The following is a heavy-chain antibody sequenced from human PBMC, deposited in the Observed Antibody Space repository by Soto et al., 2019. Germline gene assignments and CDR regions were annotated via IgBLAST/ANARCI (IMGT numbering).Heavy chain of an antibody. Sequence: PGESLKISCKCSGYSFTSYWISWVRQMPGKGLEWMGRIDPSDSYTNYSPSFQGHVTISADKSISTAYLQWSSLKASDTAMYYCARAVDYGTTTLNDYGMDVWGQGTTVTVSS. J-gene: IGHJ6*02. CDR2: IDPSDSYT. D-gene: IGHD1-7*01. CDR3: ARAVDYGTTTLNDYGMDV. CDR1: GYSFTSYW. V-gene: IGHV5-10-1*01.